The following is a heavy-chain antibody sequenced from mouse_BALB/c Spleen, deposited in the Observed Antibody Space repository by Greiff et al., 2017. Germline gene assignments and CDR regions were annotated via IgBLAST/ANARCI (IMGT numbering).Heavy chain of an antibody. CDR1: GFNIKDTY. J-gene: IGHJ2*01. CDR3: ADGNSLYFDY. D-gene: IGHD2-1*01. Sequence: EVQLQQSGAELVKPGASVKLSCTASGFNIKDTYMHWVKQRPEQGLEWIGRIDPANGNTKYDPKFQGKATITADTSSNTAYLQLSSLTYEDTAVYYCADGNSLYFDYWGQGTTLTVSS. CDR2: IDPANGNT. V-gene: IGHV14-3*02.